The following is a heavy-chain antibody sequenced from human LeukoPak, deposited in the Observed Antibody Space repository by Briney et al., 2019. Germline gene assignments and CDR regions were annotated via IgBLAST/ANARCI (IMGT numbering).Heavy chain of an antibody. Sequence: GGSLRLSCKASRFTFSNAWMSWVRQAPGKGLEWVGRIRSKANGGTADYAAPVIGRFTISRDDSRNMLYLQMSSLKTEDTAVYYCTKSLDCSRTTCDSWGQGTLVTVSS. CDR1: RFTFSNAW. J-gene: IGHJ5*01. CDR3: TKSLDCSRTTCDS. V-gene: IGHV3-15*01. CDR2: IRSKANGGTA. D-gene: IGHD2-2*01.